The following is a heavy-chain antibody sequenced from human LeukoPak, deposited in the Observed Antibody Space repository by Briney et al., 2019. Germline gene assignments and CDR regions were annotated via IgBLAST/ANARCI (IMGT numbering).Heavy chain of an antibody. V-gene: IGHV3-48*04. CDR2: ISSSGSTI. D-gene: IGHD3-10*01. CDR3: AREGYYGSGSYYAPDY. CDR1: GFTFSSYW. J-gene: IGHJ4*02. Sequence: GGSLRLSCAASGFTFSSYWMSWVRQAPGKGLEWVSYISSSGSTIYYADSVKGRFTISRDNAKNSLYLQMNSLRAEDTAVYYCAREGYYGSGSYYAPDYWGQGTLVTVSS.